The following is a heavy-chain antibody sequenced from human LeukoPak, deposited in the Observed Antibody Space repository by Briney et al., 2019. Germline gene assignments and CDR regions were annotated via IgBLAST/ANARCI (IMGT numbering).Heavy chain of an antibody. D-gene: IGHD6-13*01. Sequence: ASVKVSCKASGYIFTGYYMHWVRQATGQGLEWTGWMNPNSGNTGYAQKFQGRVTITRNTSISTAYMELSSLRSEDTAVYYCARGSSSWYRVLDYWGQGTLVTVSS. J-gene: IGHJ4*02. CDR2: MNPNSGNT. V-gene: IGHV1-8*03. CDR1: GYIFTGYY. CDR3: ARGSSSWYRVLDY.